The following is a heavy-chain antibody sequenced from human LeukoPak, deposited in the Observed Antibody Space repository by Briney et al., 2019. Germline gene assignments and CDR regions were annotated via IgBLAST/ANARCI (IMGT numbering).Heavy chain of an antibody. CDR1: GFTFSSYA. CDR2: ISGSGGST. V-gene: IGHV3-23*01. CDR3: TRVKRDGYNPTWVDY. D-gene: IGHD5-24*01. Sequence: PEGSLRLSCAASGFTFSSYAMSWVRQAPGKGLEWVSAISGSGGSTYYADSVKGRFTISRDNSKNTLYLQMNSLRVEDTAVYYCTRVKRDGYNPTWVDYWGQGTLVTVSS. J-gene: IGHJ4*02.